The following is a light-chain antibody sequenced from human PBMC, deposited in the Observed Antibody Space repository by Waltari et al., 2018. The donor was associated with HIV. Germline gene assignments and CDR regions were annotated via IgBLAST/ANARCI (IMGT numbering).Light chain of an antibody. V-gene: IGLV3-27*01. Sequence: SYELTQPSSVSVSPGQTARITCSGDLLAKKYVRWFQQKPGQAPVLVMYKDREGPSRVPARFSGCSSGTTVSLTIGGAQVDDEADYYCYSAADNSGLFGGGTKLTVL. CDR3: YSAADNSGL. CDR2: KDR. CDR1: LLAKKY. J-gene: IGLJ3*02.